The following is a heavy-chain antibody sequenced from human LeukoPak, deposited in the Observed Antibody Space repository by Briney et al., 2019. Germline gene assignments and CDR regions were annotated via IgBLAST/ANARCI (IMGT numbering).Heavy chain of an antibody. CDR3: ARVGAPNNYFDY. Sequence: ASVKVSCKASGYTFTSYDINWVRQATGQGLEWMGWMNPNSGNTGYAQKFQGRVTMTRNTSISTAYMELSSLRSEDTAVYYCARVGAPNNYFDYWGQGTLVTVSS. CDR1: GYTFTSYD. J-gene: IGHJ4*02. V-gene: IGHV1-8*01. CDR2: MNPNSGNT. D-gene: IGHD2/OR15-2a*01.